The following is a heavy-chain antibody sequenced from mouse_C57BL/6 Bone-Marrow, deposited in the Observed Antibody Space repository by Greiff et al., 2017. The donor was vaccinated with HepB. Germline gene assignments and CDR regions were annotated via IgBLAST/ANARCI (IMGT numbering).Heavy chain of an antibody. CDR1: GFTFSSYT. V-gene: IGHV5-9*01. Sequence: EVQLMESGGGLVKPGGSLKLSCAASGFTFSSYTMSWVRQTPEKRLEWVATISGGGGNTYYPDSVKGRFTISRDNAKNTLYLQMSSLRSEDTALYYCARKDYIDYWGQGTTLTVSS. CDR2: ISGGGGNT. J-gene: IGHJ2*01. D-gene: IGHD2-12*01. CDR3: ARKDYIDY.